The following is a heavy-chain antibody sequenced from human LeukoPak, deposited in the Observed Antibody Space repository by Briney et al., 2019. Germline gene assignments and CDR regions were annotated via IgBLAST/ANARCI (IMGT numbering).Heavy chain of an antibody. Sequence: GGSLKLSCVASGFTFSGYSMNWVRQAPGKGLEWVSYISSSSSTIYYADSVKGRFTISRDNAKNSLYLQMNSLRDEDTAVYYCARGSLRWSTGEGDYWGQGTLVTVSS. D-gene: IGHD4-23*01. V-gene: IGHV3-48*02. CDR2: ISSSSSTI. CDR1: GFTFSGYS. CDR3: ARGSLRWSTGEGDY. J-gene: IGHJ4*02.